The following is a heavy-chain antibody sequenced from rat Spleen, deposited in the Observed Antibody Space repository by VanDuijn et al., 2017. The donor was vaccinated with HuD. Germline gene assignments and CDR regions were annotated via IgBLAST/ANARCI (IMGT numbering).Heavy chain of an antibody. CDR1: GFTFSKYD. Sequence: EVQLVESGGGSVQPGRSMKLSCAASGFTFSKYDMAWVRQAPTKGLEWVASISYDGSSIYYRDTVKGRFTISRDNAKSTLYLQMHSLRHEDTATYYCHRQCPPWGQGVILTVSS. J-gene: IGHJ2*01. CDR3: HRQCPP. D-gene: IGHD3-1*01. CDR2: ISYDGSSI. V-gene: IGHV5-22*01.